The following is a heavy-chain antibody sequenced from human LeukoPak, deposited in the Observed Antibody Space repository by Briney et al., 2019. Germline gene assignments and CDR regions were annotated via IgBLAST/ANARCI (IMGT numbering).Heavy chain of an antibody. D-gene: IGHD2-2*01. V-gene: IGHV4-34*01. J-gene: IGHJ5*02. CDR3: ARYAATSGPNWFDP. CDR1: GGSFSDYY. Sequence: SETLSLTCAVYGGSFSDYYCSWIRQPPGKGLEWIGEINHSGNTNYNPSLKSRVTISVDTSKNQFSLKLSSVTAADTAVYYCARYAATSGPNWFDPWGQGALVTVSS. CDR2: INHSGNT.